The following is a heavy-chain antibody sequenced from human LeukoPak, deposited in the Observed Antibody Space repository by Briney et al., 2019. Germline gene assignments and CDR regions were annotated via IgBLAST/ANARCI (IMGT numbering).Heavy chain of an antibody. V-gene: IGHV4-34*01. J-gene: IGHJ4*02. Sequence: PSETLSLTCAVYGGSFSGYYWSWIRQPPGKGLEWVGEINHSGSTNYNPSLKRRVTISVDTSKNQFSLKLSSVTAADTAVYYCARGSEYYDFWSGYSSPFDYWGQGTLVTVSS. CDR3: ARGSEYYDFWSGYSSPFDY. CDR1: GGSFSGYY. D-gene: IGHD3-3*01. CDR2: INHSGST.